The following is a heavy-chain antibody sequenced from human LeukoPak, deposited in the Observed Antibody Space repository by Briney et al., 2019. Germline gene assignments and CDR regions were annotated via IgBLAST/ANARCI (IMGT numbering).Heavy chain of an antibody. J-gene: IGHJ4*02. D-gene: IGHD2-21*01. V-gene: IGHV4-39*01. CDR1: GRSLSSRRNY. CDR2: IYYSGST. CDR3: ARGEALLYFDY. Sequence: SETLSLTCSVSGRSLSSRRNYWGWIPQPRGKGLEWTGSIYYSGSTYYSPSLKRRVTISVDTAKNQLSLKLSSVTAGDTAVEYCARGEALLYFDYWGQGTLVSVSS.